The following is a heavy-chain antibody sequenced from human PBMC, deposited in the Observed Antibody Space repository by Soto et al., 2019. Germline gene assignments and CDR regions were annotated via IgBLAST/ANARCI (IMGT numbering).Heavy chain of an antibody. Sequence: GGSLRLSCAASGFTFSSYGMHWVRQAPGKGLEWVAVISYDGSNKYYADSVKGRFTISRDNSKNTLYLQMNSLRAEDTAVYYCAQTHGYCSSTSCPDYWGQGTLVTVSS. CDR1: GFTFSSYG. CDR2: ISYDGSNK. CDR3: AQTHGYCSSTSCPDY. J-gene: IGHJ4*02. V-gene: IGHV3-30*03. D-gene: IGHD2-2*01.